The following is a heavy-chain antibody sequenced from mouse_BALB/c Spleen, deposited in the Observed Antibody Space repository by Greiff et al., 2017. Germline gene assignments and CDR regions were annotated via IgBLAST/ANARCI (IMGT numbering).Heavy chain of an antibody. V-gene: IGHV1S29*02. CDR1: GYTFTDYN. D-gene: IGHD1-1*01. CDR3: ARSRGYYGSSYGFAY. CDR2: IYPYNGGT. J-gene: IGHJ3*01. Sequence: EVQLQQSGPELVKPGASVKISCKASGYTFTDYNMHWVKQSHGKSLEWIGYIYPYNGGTGYNQKFKSKATLTVDNSSSTAYMELRSLTSEDSAVYYCARSRGYYGSSYGFAYWGQGTLVTVSA.